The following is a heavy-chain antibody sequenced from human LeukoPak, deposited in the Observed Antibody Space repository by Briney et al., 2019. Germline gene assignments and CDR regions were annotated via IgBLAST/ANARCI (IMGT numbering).Heavy chain of an antibody. J-gene: IGHJ4*02. CDR1: GYTFTGYY. V-gene: IGHV1-2*06. D-gene: IGHD5-24*01. Sequence: GASVKVSCKASGYTFTGYYMHWVRQAPGQGLEWMGRVNPNSGDTNYAQRFQGRVTITRDTSISTAYMELSRLRSDDTAVYYCARDKGRDGYTAFDYWGQGTLVTVSS. CDR3: ARDKGRDGYTAFDY. CDR2: VNPNSGDT.